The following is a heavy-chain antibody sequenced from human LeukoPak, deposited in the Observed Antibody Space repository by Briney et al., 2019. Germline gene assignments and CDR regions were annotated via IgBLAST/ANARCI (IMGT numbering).Heavy chain of an antibody. CDR3: AKDENSGWPTFDY. D-gene: IGHD6-19*01. CDR2: IFPSGGEI. J-gene: IGHJ4*02. Sequence: GGSLRLSCAASGFTFSTFAMIWVRQPPGKGLEWVSSIFPSGGEIHYADSVRGRFTISRDNSKNTLYLQMNSLRAEDTAVYYCAKDENSGWPTFDYWGQGTLVTVSS. V-gene: IGHV3-23*01. CDR1: GFTFSTFA.